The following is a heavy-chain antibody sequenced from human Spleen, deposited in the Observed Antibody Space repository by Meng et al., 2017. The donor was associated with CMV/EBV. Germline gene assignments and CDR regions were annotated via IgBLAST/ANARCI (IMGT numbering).Heavy chain of an antibody. J-gene: IGHJ3*02. CDR2: ISWNSGSI. V-gene: IGHV3-9*03. D-gene: IGHD6-19*01. CDR1: GFTFDDYA. Sequence: SLKISCAASGFTFDDYAMHWVRQAPGKGLEWVSGISWNSGSIGYADSVKGRFTISRDNAKNSLYLQMNSLRAEDMALYYCAKDRSSGWANDAFDNWGQGTMVTVSS. CDR3: AKDRSSGWANDAFDN.